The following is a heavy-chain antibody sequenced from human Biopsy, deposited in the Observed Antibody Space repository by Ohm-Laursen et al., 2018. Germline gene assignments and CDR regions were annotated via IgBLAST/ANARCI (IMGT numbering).Heavy chain of an antibody. CDR2: INDSGRT. CDR3: ARLGSGDYFPTFFDF. Sequence: TLSLTCGVYGGSFSGYYCSWIRQPPGKGLEWIGEINDSGRTNYSPSLRSRVTFSVDTSKNQFSLKLSSVTAADTAVYYCARLGSGDYFPTFFDFWGQGALVTVSS. J-gene: IGHJ4*02. V-gene: IGHV4-34*01. CDR1: GGSFSGYY. D-gene: IGHD5-12*01.